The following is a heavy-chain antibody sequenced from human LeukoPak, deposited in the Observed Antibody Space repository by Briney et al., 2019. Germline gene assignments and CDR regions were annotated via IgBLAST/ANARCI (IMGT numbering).Heavy chain of an antibody. D-gene: IGHD3-3*01. Sequence: ASVKVSCKASGYTFTGYYMHWVRQAPGQGLEWMGWINPNSGGTNYAQKFQGRVTMTRDTSISTAYMELSRLRSDDTAVYYCARGDDFWSGYSSVGYYYYYMDVWGKGTTVTVSS. CDR2: INPNSGGT. CDR1: GYTFTGYY. J-gene: IGHJ6*03. CDR3: ARGDDFWSGYSSVGYYYYYMDV. V-gene: IGHV1-2*02.